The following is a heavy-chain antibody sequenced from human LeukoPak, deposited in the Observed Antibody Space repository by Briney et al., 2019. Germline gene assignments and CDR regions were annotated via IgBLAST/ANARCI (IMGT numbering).Heavy chain of an antibody. CDR3: ARGSGYDCRY. J-gene: IGHJ4*02. Sequence: PSETLSLTCAVYGGSFSGYYWSWIRQPPGKGLEWIGEINHSGSTNYNPSLKSRVTISVDTSKNQFSLKLSSVTAADTAVYYCARGSGYDCRYWGQGTLVTVSS. V-gene: IGHV4-34*01. CDR2: INHSGST. CDR1: GGSFSGYY. D-gene: IGHD5-12*01.